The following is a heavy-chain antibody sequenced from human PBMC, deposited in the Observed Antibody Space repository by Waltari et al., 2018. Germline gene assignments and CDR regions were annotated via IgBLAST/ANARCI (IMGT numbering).Heavy chain of an antibody. CDR2: INGDGSTT. V-gene: IGHV3-74*01. CDR1: GFTFSNSW. CDR3: ARAGYYRFDY. J-gene: IGHJ4*02. Sequence: EVQLVESGGGLVQPGGSLRLSCEGSGFTFSNSWVHWVRQAPGKGLEWLSRINGDGSTTNYADSVKGRFTISRDNAKNTLYLEMNSLRAEDTAVYYCARAGYYRFDYWGQGTLVTVSS. D-gene: IGHD3-22*01.